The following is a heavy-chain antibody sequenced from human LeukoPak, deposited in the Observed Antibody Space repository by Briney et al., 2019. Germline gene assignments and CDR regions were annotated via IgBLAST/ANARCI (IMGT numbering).Heavy chain of an antibody. J-gene: IGHJ4*02. Sequence: PSETLSLTCTVSGGSISSYYWSWIRQPPGKGLEWIGYIYYSGSTNYNPSLKSRVTISVDTSKNQFSLKLSSVTAADTAVYYCARERDGYNSYYFDYWGQGTLVTVSS. D-gene: IGHD5-24*01. V-gene: IGHV4-59*01. CDR2: IYYSGST. CDR1: GGSISSYY. CDR3: ARERDGYNSYYFDY.